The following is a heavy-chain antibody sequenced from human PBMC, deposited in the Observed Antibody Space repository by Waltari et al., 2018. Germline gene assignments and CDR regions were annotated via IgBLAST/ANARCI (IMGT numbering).Heavy chain of an antibody. CDR3: ARDRGRGLYLDT. V-gene: IGHV4-4*02. D-gene: IGHD2-15*01. J-gene: IGHJ4*02. CDR1: GDSMGSADC. Sequence: QLQLQESGPGLVRPSGTLSLICAVSGDSMGSADCWSWVRQPPGKGLEWMGQVRGDGRTNSNPSFASRVIISLDTSTHHFALEVTSATAADTALYYCARDRGRGLYLDTWGQGILVTVAP. CDR2: VRGDGRT.